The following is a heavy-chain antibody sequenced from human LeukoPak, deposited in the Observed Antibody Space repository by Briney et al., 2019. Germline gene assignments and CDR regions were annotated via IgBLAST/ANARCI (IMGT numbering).Heavy chain of an antibody. V-gene: IGHV1-18*01. D-gene: IGHD4-11*01. J-gene: IGHJ6*02. CDR3: ARGPQTTVTTTYYYYGMDV. CDR1: GYTFTSYG. CDR2: ISAYNGNT. Sequence: ASVTVSCKASGYTFTSYGISWVRQAPGQGLEWMGWISAYNGNTNYAQKLQGRVTMTTDTSTSTAYMELRSLKSDDTAVYYCARGPQTTVTTTYYYYGMDVWGQGTTVTVSS.